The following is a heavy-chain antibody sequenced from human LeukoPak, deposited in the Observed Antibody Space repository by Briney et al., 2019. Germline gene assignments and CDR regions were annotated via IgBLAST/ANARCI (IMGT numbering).Heavy chain of an antibody. D-gene: IGHD6-13*01. CDR3: ARSGYSSSWYSFDF. CDR2: ISYDGSNK. Sequence: GGSLRLSCAASGFTFSSYAMHWVRQAPGKGLEWVAVISYDGSNKYYADSVKGRFTISRENAKNSLYLQMNSLRAGDTAVYYCARSGYSSSWYSFDFWGQGTLVTVSS. J-gene: IGHJ4*02. CDR1: GFTFSSYA. V-gene: IGHV3-30*14.